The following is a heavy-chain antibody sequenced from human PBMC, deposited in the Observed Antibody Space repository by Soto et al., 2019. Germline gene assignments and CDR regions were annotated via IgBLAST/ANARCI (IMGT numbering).Heavy chain of an antibody. CDR3: ARDGDTAVAQGYFDY. Sequence: QVQLVESGGGVVQPGRSLRLSCAASGFTFSSYGMHWVRQAPGKGLEWVAVIWYDGSNKYYADSVKGRFTISRDNSKNTPYLQMTSLRAEDTAVYYCARDGDTAVAQGYFDYWGQGTLVTVSS. J-gene: IGHJ4*02. CDR1: GFTFSSYG. CDR2: IWYDGSNK. D-gene: IGHD6-19*01. V-gene: IGHV3-33*01.